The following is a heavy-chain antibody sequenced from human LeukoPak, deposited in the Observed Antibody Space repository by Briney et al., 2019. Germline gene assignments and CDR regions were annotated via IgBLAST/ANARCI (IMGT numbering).Heavy chain of an antibody. V-gene: IGHV4-59*08. J-gene: IGHJ4*02. Sequence: SETLSLTCTVSGGSIRSYYWSWVRQPPGKGLEWIGYIHYTGSTNYNPSLKSRVTISVDTSKNQFSLQLSSVTATDTAVYFCARHSSSWYPDYWGQGTLVTVSS. CDR3: ARHSSSWYPDY. D-gene: IGHD6-13*01. CDR1: GGSIRSYY. CDR2: IHYTGST.